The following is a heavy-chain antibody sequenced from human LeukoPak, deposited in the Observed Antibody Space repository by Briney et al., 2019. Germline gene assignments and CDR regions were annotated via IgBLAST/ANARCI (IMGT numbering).Heavy chain of an antibody. CDR2: ISGSGGST. CDR1: GFTFSSYA. V-gene: IGHV3-23*01. D-gene: IGHD3-10*01. Sequence: GGSLRLSCAASGFTFSSYAMSWVRQAPGKGLEWVSAISGSGGSTYYADSVKGRFTISRDNSKNTLYLQMNSLRAEDTAVYYCAKDKRPYGSGSYIFDYWGQGTLVTVPS. J-gene: IGHJ4*02. CDR3: AKDKRPYGSGSYIFDY.